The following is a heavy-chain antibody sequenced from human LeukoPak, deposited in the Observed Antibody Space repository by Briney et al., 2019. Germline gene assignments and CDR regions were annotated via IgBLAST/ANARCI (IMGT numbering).Heavy chain of an antibody. Sequence: PSETLSLTCAVSGYSISSGYYWGWIRQPPGKGLEWIGSIYHSGSTYYNPSLKSRVTISIDTSKNQFSLKLSSVTAADTAVYYCAADIYYYYAMDVWGKGTTVTVS. J-gene: IGHJ6*04. CDR1: GYSISSGYY. CDR3: AADIYYYYAMDV. V-gene: IGHV4-38-2*01. CDR2: IYHSGST.